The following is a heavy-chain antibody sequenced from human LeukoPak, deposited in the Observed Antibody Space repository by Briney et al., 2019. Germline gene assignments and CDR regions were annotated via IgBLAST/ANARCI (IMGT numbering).Heavy chain of an antibody. D-gene: IGHD7-27*01. CDR3: ARGGGDWGTYYFDY. J-gene: IGHJ4*02. CDR1: GFTFSSYG. Sequence: PGRSLRLSCAASGFTFSSYGMPWVRQAPGKGLEWVAVISYDGSNKYYADSVKGRFTISRDNSKNTLYLQMGSLRAEDMAVYYCARGGGDWGTYYFDYWGQGTLVTVSS. V-gene: IGHV3-30*03. CDR2: ISYDGSNK.